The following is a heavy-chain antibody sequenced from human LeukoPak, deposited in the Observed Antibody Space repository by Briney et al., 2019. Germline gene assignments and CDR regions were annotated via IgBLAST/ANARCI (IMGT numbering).Heavy chain of an antibody. Sequence: PGGSLRLSCEASGFTFSSFAMDWVRQAPGKGLEWVSTIRNSGDTTYYADSVKGRFTISRDNSKNTLYLQMNSLRAGDTAVYYCAKRVQHYYGMDVWGQGTTVTVSS. J-gene: IGHJ6*02. D-gene: IGHD4/OR15-4a*01. V-gene: IGHV3-23*01. CDR1: GFTFSSFA. CDR3: AKRVQHYYGMDV. CDR2: IRNSGDTT.